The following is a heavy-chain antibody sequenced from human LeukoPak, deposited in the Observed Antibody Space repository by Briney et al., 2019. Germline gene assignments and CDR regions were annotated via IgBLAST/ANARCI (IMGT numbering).Heavy chain of an antibody. CDR1: GFTFSSYS. Sequence: GGSLRLSCAASGFTFSSYSMNWVRQAPGKGLEWVSSISSSSSYIYYADSVKGRFTISRDNSKNTLYLQMNSLRAEDTAVYYCARTTYCTTSSCPGLDYWGQGTLVTVSS. CDR2: ISSSSSYI. V-gene: IGHV3-21*01. D-gene: IGHD2-2*01. J-gene: IGHJ4*02. CDR3: ARTTYCTTSSCPGLDY.